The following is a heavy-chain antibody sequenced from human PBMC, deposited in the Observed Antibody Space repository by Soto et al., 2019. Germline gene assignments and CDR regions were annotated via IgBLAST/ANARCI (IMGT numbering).Heavy chain of an antibody. CDR3: ARRYGGNYDY. CDR1: GGSISSYY. Sequence: QVQLQESGPGLVKPSETLSLTCTVSGGSISSYYCSWIRQPPGKGLEWIGYIYYSGSTNYNPSLKSRVTISVDTSNNQFSLKLISVTAADKAVYFCARRYGGNYDYWGQGTLVTVSS. V-gene: IGHV4-59*01. CDR2: IYYSGST. J-gene: IGHJ4*02. D-gene: IGHD3-16*01.